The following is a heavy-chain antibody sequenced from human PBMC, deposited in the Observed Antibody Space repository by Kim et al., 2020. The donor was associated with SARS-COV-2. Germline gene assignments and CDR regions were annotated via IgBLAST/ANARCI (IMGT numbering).Heavy chain of an antibody. Sequence: GGSLRLSCAASGFTFSSYAMSWVRQAPGKGLEWVSAISGSGGSTYYADSVKGRFTISRDNSKNTLYLQMNSLRAEDTAVYYCARSLLWFGALCDYWGQGTLVTVSS. D-gene: IGHD3-10*01. J-gene: IGHJ4*02. V-gene: IGHV3-23*01. CDR2: ISGSGGST. CDR1: GFTFSSYA. CDR3: ARSLLWFGALCDY.